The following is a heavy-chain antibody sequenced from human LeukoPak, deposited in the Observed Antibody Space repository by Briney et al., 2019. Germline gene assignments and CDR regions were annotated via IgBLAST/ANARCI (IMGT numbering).Heavy chain of an antibody. CDR3: AKDRGYSGYDWEGVFDY. D-gene: IGHD5-12*01. CDR2: IRYDGRNK. Sequence: PGGSLRLSCAASGFIFSSYGMHWVRQAPGKGLEWVAFIRYDGRNKYYAESVKGRFTISRDNSKNTLYLQMNSLRAEDTAVYYCAKDRGYSGYDWEGVFDYWGQGTLVTVSS. V-gene: IGHV3-30*02. J-gene: IGHJ4*02. CDR1: GFIFSSYG.